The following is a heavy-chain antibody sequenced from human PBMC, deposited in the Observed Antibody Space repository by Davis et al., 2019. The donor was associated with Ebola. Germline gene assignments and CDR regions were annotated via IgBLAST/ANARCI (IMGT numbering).Heavy chain of an antibody. D-gene: IGHD6-13*01. CDR3: ARHRYSSSWYSITNWFDP. CDR2: IYYSGST. V-gene: IGHV4-61*08. J-gene: IGHJ5*02. Sequence: SETLSLTCTVSGGSINSGDYYWSWIRQPPGKGLEWIGYIYYSGSTNYNPSLKSRVTISVDTSKNQFSLKLSSVTAADTAVYYCARHRYSSSWYSITNWFDPWGQGTLVTVSS. CDR1: GGSINSGDYY.